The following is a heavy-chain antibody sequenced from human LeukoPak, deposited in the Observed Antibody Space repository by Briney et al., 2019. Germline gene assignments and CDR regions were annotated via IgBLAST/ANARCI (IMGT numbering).Heavy chain of an antibody. CDR1: GASVSGSPYY. Sequence: SETLSLTCTVSGASVSGSPYYWGWIRQPPGKGLEWIGSIYSSGSTYYNASLQSRVTISIETSRNQISLRLNSVTAADTAIYYCAKSGGYGLIDYWGQGTLVTVSS. CDR2: IYSSGST. V-gene: IGHV4-39*01. J-gene: IGHJ4*02. CDR3: AKSGGYGLIDY. D-gene: IGHD1-26*01.